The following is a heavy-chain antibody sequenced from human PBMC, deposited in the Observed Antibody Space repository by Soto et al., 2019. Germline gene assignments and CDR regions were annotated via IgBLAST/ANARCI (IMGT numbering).Heavy chain of an antibody. CDR3: ARIRRYYDSSGYYRSTYYYGMDV. D-gene: IGHD3-22*01. Sequence: QVTLKESGPVLVKPTETLTLTCTVSGFSLSNARMGVSWIRQPPGKALERLAHIFSNDEKSYSTSLKSRLTISKDTSKSQVVLTMTNMDPVDTATYYCARIRRYYDSSGYYRSTYYYGMDVWGQGTTVTVSS. CDR1: GFSLSNARMG. V-gene: IGHV2-26*01. J-gene: IGHJ6*02. CDR2: IFSNDEK.